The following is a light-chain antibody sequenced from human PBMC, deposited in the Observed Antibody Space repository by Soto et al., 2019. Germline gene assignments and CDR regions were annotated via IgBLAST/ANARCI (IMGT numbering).Light chain of an antibody. CDR1: SSDVGSYNL. CDR2: EVS. Sequence: QAVLTQPASVSGSPGEAVAISCNGTSSDVGSYNLVSWYQQRPGKAPKLMIYEVSKRPSGVSNRFSGSKSGNTASLTISGLQAEDEADYYCCSYAGSYVFGTGTKVTV. V-gene: IGLV2-23*02. J-gene: IGLJ1*01. CDR3: CSYAGSYV.